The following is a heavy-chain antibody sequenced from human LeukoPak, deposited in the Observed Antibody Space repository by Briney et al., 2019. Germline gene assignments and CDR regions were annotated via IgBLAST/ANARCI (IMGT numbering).Heavy chain of an antibody. CDR2: ISYSGNT. J-gene: IGHJ4*02. Sequence: SETLSLTCTVSGGSISNYYWTWIRQPPGKGLEWIGFISYSGNTNYNPSLKSRVTISLDTSKNQFSLKLTAADTAVYYCARGVGSGYTDYWGQGALVTVSS. CDR3: ARGVGSGYTDY. V-gene: IGHV4-59*01. D-gene: IGHD3-22*01. CDR1: GGSISNYY.